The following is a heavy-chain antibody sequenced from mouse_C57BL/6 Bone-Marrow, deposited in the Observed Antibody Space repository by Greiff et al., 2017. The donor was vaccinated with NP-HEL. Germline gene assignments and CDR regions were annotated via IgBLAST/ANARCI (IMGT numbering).Heavy chain of an antibody. J-gene: IGHJ1*03. CDR3: TLLLRLYFDV. CDR1: GFTFSNYW. CDR2: IRLKSDNYAT. Sequence: EVMLVESGGGLVQPGGSMKLSCVASGFTFSNYWMNWVRQSPEKGLEWVAQIRLKSDNYATHYAESVKGRFTISRDDSKSSVYLQMNNLRAEDTGIYYCTLLLRLYFDVWGTGTTVTVSS. V-gene: IGHV6-3*01. D-gene: IGHD1-1*01.